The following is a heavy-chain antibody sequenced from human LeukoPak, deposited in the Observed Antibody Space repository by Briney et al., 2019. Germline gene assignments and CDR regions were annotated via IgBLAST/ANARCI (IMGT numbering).Heavy chain of an antibody. J-gene: IGHJ4*02. CDR2: INHSGST. D-gene: IGHD6-13*01. V-gene: IGHV4-34*01. CDR3: ARLEEQQLYYFDY. CDR1: GFTFSSYW. Sequence: PGGSLRLSCAASGFTFSSYWMSWIRQPPGKGLEWIGEINHSGSTNYNPSLKSRVTISVDTSKNQFSLKLSSVTAADTAVYYCARLEEQQLYYFDYWGQGTLVTVSS.